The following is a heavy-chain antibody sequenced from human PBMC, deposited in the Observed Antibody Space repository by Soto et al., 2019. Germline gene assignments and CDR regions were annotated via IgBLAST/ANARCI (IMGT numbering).Heavy chain of an antibody. CDR3: AREEHSSSWFDY. V-gene: IGHV4-59*01. D-gene: IGHD6-13*01. J-gene: IGHJ4*02. CDR2: IYYSGST. Sequence: SETLSLTCTVSGGSISSYYWGWIRQPPGKGLEWIGYIYYSGSTNYNPSLKSRVTISVDTSKNQFSLKLSSVTAADTAVYYCAREEHSSSWFDYWGQGTLVTVSS. CDR1: GGSISSYY.